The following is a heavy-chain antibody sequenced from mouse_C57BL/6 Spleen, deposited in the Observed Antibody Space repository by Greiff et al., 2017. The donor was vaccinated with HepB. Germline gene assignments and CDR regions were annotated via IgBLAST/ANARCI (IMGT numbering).Heavy chain of an antibody. J-gene: IGHJ3*01. D-gene: IGHD3-2*02. Sequence: DVMLVESGGGLVQPGGSLKLSCAASGFTFSDYYMYWVRQTPEKRLEWVAYISNGGGSTYYPDTVKGRFTNSRDNAKNTLYLQMSRLKSEDTAMYYCARQYGSGQFAYWGQGTLVTVSA. V-gene: IGHV5-12*01. CDR3: ARQYGSGQFAY. CDR1: GFTFSDYY. CDR2: ISNGGGST.